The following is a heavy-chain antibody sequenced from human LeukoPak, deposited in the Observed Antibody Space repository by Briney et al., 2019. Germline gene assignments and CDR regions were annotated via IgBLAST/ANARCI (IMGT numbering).Heavy chain of an antibody. J-gene: IGHJ3*02. Sequence: PSETLSLTCNVSGVSVSDGRYYWTWIRQHPGKGLEWIGYKYYSGSAKYNPSLKSRLTISIDTSKNQLSLQLSSVTAADTATYYCATPYCSSISCLDVFNMWGQGTRVTVSS. V-gene: IGHV4-31*03. CDR2: KYYSGSA. CDR3: ATPYCSSISCLDVFNM. CDR1: GVSVSDGRYY. D-gene: IGHD2-2*01.